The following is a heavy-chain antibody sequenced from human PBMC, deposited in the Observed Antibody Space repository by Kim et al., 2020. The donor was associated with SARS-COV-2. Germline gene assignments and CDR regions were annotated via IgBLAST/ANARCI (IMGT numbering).Heavy chain of an antibody. Sequence: SETLSLTCTVSGGSISSSSYYWGWIRQPPGKGLEWIGSIYYSGSTYYNPSLKSRVTISVETSKNQFSLKLSSVTAADTAVYYCARPSGYFDWLPYFQHWGQGTLVTVSS. CDR3: ARPSGYFDWLPYFQH. J-gene: IGHJ1*01. V-gene: IGHV4-39*01. CDR1: GGSISSSSYY. CDR2: IYYSGST. D-gene: IGHD3-9*01.